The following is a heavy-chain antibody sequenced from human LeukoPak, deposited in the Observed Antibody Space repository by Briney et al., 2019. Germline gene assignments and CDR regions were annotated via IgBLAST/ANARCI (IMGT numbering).Heavy chain of an antibody. CDR3: ARRSSSGWTFDY. D-gene: IGHD6-19*01. CDR2: IYYSGST. V-gene: IGHV4-59*08. CDR1: GGSISSYY. Sequence: SETLSLTCTVSGGSISSYYWSWIRQPPGKGLEWTGYIYYSGSTNYNPSLKSRVTISVDTSKNQFSLKLSSVTAADTAVYYCARRSSSGWTFDYWGQGTLVTVSS. J-gene: IGHJ4*02.